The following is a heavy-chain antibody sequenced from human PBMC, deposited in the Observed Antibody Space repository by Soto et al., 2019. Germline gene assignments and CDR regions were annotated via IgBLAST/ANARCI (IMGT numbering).Heavy chain of an antibody. V-gene: IGHV1-18*01. CDR1: GYTFNTYA. Sequence: QVQLVQSGAEVTKPGASVKVSCKASGYTFNTYAISCVRQAPGQGLEWVGWINTNNGYTYYAQSLQGRVTMTTDTSTSTAYMELRSLGSDDTAMYYCARSSSCSSGGCYSPYWGQGTLVTVSS. D-gene: IGHD2-15*01. J-gene: IGHJ4*02. CDR3: ARSSSCSSGGCYSPY. CDR2: INTNNGYT.